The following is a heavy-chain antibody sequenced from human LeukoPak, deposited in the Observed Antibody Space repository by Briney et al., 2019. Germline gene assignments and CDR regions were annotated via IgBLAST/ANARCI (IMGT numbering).Heavy chain of an antibody. Sequence: VASVKVSCKASGYTFTGYYMHWVRQAPGQGLEWMGWINSNSGGTNYAQKFQGRVTMTRDTSITTAYMELSRLRSDDTAVYYCARDGRGYYGSGSQRTFDYWGQGTLVTVSS. J-gene: IGHJ4*02. CDR1: GYTFTGYY. CDR2: INSNSGGT. V-gene: IGHV1-2*02. CDR3: ARDGRGYYGSGSQRTFDY. D-gene: IGHD3-10*01.